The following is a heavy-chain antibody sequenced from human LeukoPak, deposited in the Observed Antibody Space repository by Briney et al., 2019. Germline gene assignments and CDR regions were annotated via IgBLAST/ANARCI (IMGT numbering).Heavy chain of an antibody. J-gene: IGHJ5*02. CDR3: ARGLSRVGRQWLFSNWFDP. Sequence: SETLSLTCAVDGGSFSGYYWSWIRQPPGKGLEWIGEINHNGSTNYNPSLKSRVTISVDTSKNQFSLNLSSVTAADTAVYYCARGLSRVGRQWLFSNWFDPWGQGTLVTVSS. D-gene: IGHD6-19*01. CDR1: GGSFSGYY. V-gene: IGHV4-34*01. CDR2: INHNGST.